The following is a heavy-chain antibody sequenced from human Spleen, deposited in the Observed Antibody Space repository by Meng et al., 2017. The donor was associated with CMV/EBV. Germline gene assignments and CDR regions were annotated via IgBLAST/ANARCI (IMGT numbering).Heavy chain of an antibody. V-gene: IGHV4-39*01. CDR2: IYYSGST. J-gene: IGHJ4*02. CDR3: ARVDRYCSSTSCYHGIPDY. D-gene: IGHD2-2*01. Sequence: SETLSLTCTVSGGSISSRTYYWGWIRQPPGKGLEWIGSIYYSGSTYYNPSLKSRVTISVDTSKNQFSLKLSSVTAADTAVYYCARVDRYCSSTSCYHGIPDYWGQGTLVTVSS. CDR1: GGSISSRTYY.